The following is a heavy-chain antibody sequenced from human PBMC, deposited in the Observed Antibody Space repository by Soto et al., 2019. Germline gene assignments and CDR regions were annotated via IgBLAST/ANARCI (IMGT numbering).Heavy chain of an antibody. J-gene: IGHJ4*02. CDR1: GFSFGDHD. Sequence: QPGGSLRLSCRTSGFSFGDHDMSWFRQAPGKGLEWVGFIRRKDYGGTTEYAASVKARFTISRDDSKSIAYLQMTSLKTEDTAVYYCTRGKGSYDSSVDYWGQGTLVTVSS. CDR2: IRRKDYGGTT. D-gene: IGHD3-22*01. CDR3: TRGKGSYDSSVDY. V-gene: IGHV3-49*03.